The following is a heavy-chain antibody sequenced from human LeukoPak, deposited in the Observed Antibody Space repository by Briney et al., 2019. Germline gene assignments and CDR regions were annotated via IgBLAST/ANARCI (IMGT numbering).Heavy chain of an antibody. V-gene: IGHV3-64*01. D-gene: IGHD5-12*01. Sequence: PGGSLRLSCVASGFTFDSYAMHWVRPAAGKGLEYVSGISSDGVTTYHANSVKGRFAVSRDNSKNTLYLQMGSLRAEDMAIYYCARDRYSGSDSPFDYWGQGALVTVSS. CDR2: ISSDGVTT. CDR3: ARDRYSGSDSPFDY. J-gene: IGHJ4*02. CDR1: GFTFDSYA.